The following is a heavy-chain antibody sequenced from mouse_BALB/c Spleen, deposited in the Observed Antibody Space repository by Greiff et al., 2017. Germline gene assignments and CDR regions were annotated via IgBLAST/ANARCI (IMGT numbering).Heavy chain of an antibody. V-gene: IGHV5-17*02. CDR3: AREGYRSYWYFDV. CDR2: ISSGSSTI. CDR1: GFTFSSFG. D-gene: IGHD2-14*01. J-gene: IGHJ1*01. Sequence: EVKVVESGGGLVQPGGSRKLSCAASGFTFSSFGMHWVRQAPEKGLEWVAYISSGSSTIYYADTVKGRFTISRDNPKNTLFLQMTSLRSEDTAMYYCAREGYRSYWYFDVWGAGTTVTVSS.